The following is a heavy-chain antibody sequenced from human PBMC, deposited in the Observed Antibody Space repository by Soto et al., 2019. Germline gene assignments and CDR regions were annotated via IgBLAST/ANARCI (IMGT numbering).Heavy chain of an antibody. CDR3: ARNRLRQYYYGMDV. CDR1: GYSFANYC. Sequence: PGESLKISCQGSGYSFANYCIAWVRQMPGKGLEWVGVIYPCDSDTRYSPSFRGQVTISADKSISHVYLQWSSLKASDTAMYYCARNRLRQYYYGMDVWGQGTPVTVSS. D-gene: IGHD3-10*01. J-gene: IGHJ6*02. CDR2: IYPCDSDT. V-gene: IGHV5-51*01.